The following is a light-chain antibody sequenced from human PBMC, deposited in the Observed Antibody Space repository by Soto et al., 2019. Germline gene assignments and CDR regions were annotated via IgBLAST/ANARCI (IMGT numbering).Light chain of an antibody. J-gene: IGLJ1*01. CDR3: FSYAGDSVYV. Sequence: QSVLTQPPSASGSPGQSVTISCTGTSSDVGKYDYVSWFQHHPGKAPKLIIYEVSKRPSGVPDRVSASKSGNTASLTVSGLRAEDEADYYCFSYAGDSVYVFGTGTKVTVL. V-gene: IGLV2-8*01. CDR1: SSDVGKYDY. CDR2: EVS.